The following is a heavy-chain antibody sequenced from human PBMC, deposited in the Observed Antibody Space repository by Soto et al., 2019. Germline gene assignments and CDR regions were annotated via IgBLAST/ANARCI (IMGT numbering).Heavy chain of an antibody. CDR1: GGSISSGGYY. Sequence: QVQLQESVPGLVKPSQTLSLTCTVSGGSISSGGYYWFWIRQHPGKGLEWLGYIYYSGRTYYNTSLKSRVTISVDTTKNQFPLKLSSVTAADTAVYYCARVVNSYGEYLFDDFDYWGQGTLVTVGS. V-gene: IGHV4-31*03. CDR2: IYYSGRT. CDR3: ARVVNSYGEYLFDDFDY. D-gene: IGHD4-17*01. J-gene: IGHJ4*02.